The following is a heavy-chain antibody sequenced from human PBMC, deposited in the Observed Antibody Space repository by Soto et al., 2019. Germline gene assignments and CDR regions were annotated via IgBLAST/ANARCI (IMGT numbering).Heavy chain of an antibody. D-gene: IGHD2-2*01. CDR1: GFTFSSYS. J-gene: IGHJ6*02. Sequence: PGGSLRLSCAASGFTFSSYSMNWVRQAPGKGLEWVSSISSSSSYIYYADSVKGRFTISRDNAKNSLYLQMNSLRAEDTAVYYCARDEVVPAAIPGYYYGMDVWGQGTTVTVSS. CDR3: ARDEVVPAAIPGYYYGMDV. V-gene: IGHV3-21*01. CDR2: ISSSSSYI.